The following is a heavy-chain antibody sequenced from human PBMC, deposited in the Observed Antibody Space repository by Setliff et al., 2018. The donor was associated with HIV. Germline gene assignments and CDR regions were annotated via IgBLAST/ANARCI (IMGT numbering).Heavy chain of an antibody. CDR3: TTEDPWLRFGH. CDR2: IKSKRDGGTI. J-gene: IGHJ5*02. CDR1: GFTFSKTW. D-gene: IGHD5-12*01. Sequence: PGGSLRLSCAASGFTFSKTWMTWVRQAPGKGLEWLGRIKSKRDGGTIDYTAPVKGRFTISRDDSKTTLYLQMNSLKTEDTAVYYCTTEDPWLRFGHWGQGTLVTVSS. V-gene: IGHV3-15*01.